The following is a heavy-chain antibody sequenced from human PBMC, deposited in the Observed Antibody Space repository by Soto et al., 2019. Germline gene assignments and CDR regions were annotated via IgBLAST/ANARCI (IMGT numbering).Heavy chain of an antibody. Sequence: QVQLVQSGAEEKKPWASVKVSCKASGYTFTGYAMHWVRQAPGKRLEWMGWINAGNGNTKYSQKFQGRVTITRDTYASKAYMELSSLRAEDTAVYYCARAVAVPADFDYWGQGTLVTVSS. CDR2: INAGNGNT. CDR1: GYTFTGYA. V-gene: IGHV1-3*05. D-gene: IGHD6-19*01. J-gene: IGHJ4*02. CDR3: ARAVAVPADFDY.